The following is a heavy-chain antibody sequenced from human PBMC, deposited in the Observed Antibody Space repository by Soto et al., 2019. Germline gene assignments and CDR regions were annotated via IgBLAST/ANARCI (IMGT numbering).Heavy chain of an antibody. CDR2: IYYSGST. J-gene: IGHJ6*02. D-gene: IGHD3-3*01. V-gene: IGHV4-61*01. CDR3: ARVGRDYDFWSGYYSYYYYCMDV. Sequence: PSETLSLTCTVSGGPVSSGSYYWSWIRQPPGKGLEWIGYIYYSGSTNYNPSLKSRVTISVDTSKNQFSLKLSSVATADTDVYYCARVGRDYDFWSGYYSYYYYCMDVWGQGTTVTVSS. CDR1: GGPVSSGSYY.